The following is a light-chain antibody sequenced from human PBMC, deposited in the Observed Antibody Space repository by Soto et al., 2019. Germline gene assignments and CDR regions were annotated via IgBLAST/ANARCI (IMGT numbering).Light chain of an antibody. CDR2: GAS. Sequence: EIVLTQSPGTLSLSPGERATLSCRASQSVSSNNLAWYQQRPGQAPRVVIYGASTRATGIPERFNGSGSGTDFTLTISRLEPEDFAVYYCQQYGRSPFTFGRGTKVDIK. CDR1: QSVSSNN. V-gene: IGKV3-20*01. CDR3: QQYGRSPFT. J-gene: IGKJ3*01.